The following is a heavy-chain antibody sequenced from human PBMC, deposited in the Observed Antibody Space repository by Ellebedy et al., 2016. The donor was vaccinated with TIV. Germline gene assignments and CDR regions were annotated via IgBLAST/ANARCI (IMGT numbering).Heavy chain of an antibody. D-gene: IGHD5-12*01. CDR1: GYTFTGYY. CDR3: ARFPRFVATVNVYYGMDV. V-gene: IGHV1-2*02. Sequence: ASVKVSCKASGYTFTGYYMHWVRQAPGQGLEWMGWINPDRGGTSSAQKFQSRVTMTRDTSINTAFMELNRLTSDDTAVYYCARFPRFVATVNVYYGMDVWGQGTTVTVSS. J-gene: IGHJ6*02. CDR2: INPDRGGT.